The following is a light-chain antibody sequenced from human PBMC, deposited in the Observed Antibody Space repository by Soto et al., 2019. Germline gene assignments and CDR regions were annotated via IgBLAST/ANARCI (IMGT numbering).Light chain of an antibody. J-gene: IGKJ5*01. CDR1: QSISSW. CDR3: QHFKSFPIT. V-gene: IGKV1-5*01. CDR2: ESS. Sequence: DIQITQSPSTLSATAGDRVTITCRARQSISSWLAWYQQTQGKAPKVLIYESSLLQSGVPSGFRGSGSGTDFTLTISSLQPEDFETYYCQHFKSFPITFGQGTRLEIK.